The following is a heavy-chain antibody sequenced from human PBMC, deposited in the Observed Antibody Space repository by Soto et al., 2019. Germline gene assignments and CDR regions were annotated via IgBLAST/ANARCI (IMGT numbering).Heavy chain of an antibody. CDR1: GGSISSGGYY. CDR2: IYYSGST. D-gene: IGHD3-22*01. V-gene: IGHV4-31*03. Sequence: TSETLSLTCTVSGGSISSGGYYRSWIRQHPGKGLEWIGYIYYSGSTYYNPSLKSRVTISVDTSKNQFSLKLSSVTAADTAVYYCARVWEYYDSSGYQFYFDYWGQGTLVTVSS. J-gene: IGHJ4*02. CDR3: ARVWEYYDSSGYQFYFDY.